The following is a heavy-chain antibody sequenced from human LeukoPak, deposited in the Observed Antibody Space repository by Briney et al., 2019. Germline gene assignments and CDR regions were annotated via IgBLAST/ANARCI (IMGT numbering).Heavy chain of an antibody. J-gene: IGHJ4*02. V-gene: IGHV3-21*01. CDR3: ARLEDFWSGYYGY. Sequence: PGGSLRLSCAASGFTFSSYSMNWVRQAPGKGLEWFSSISSSSSYIYYADSVKGRFTISRDNAKNSLYLQMNSLRAEDTAVYYCARLEDFWSGYYGYWGQGTLVTVSS. CDR2: ISSSSSYI. D-gene: IGHD3-3*01. CDR1: GFTFSSYS.